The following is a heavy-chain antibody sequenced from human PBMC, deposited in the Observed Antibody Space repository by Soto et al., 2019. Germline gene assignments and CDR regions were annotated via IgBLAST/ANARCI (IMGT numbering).Heavy chain of an antibody. CDR2: INSDGSST. CDR3: GRNWRAGGPEY. J-gene: IGHJ4*02. CDR1: GFTFSSYW. D-gene: IGHD3-3*01. V-gene: IGHV3-74*01. Sequence: EVQLVESGGGLVQPGGSLRVSCAASGFTFSSYWMHWVRQAPGKGLVWVSRINSDGSSTNYADSVKGRFTISRGNGKKTVKLQKNSLGGEEKAVLYLGRNWRAGGPEYLGQGKLVTVSP.